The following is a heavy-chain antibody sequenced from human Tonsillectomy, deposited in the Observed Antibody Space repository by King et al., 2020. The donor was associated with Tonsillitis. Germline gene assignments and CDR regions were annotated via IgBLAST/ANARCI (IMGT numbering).Heavy chain of an antibody. CDR1: GFTFSSYE. J-gene: IGHJ4*02. CDR3: ARYPYDFWRGGPYYFDY. Sequence: VQLVESGGGLVQPGGSLRLSCAASGFTFSSYEMNWVRQAPGKGLEGVSYISSSGSTIYYADSVKGRFTISRDNAKNSLYLQMNSLRAEETAVYYCARYPYDFWRGGPYYFDYWGQGTLVTVSS. D-gene: IGHD3-3*01. CDR2: ISSSGSTI. V-gene: IGHV3-48*03.